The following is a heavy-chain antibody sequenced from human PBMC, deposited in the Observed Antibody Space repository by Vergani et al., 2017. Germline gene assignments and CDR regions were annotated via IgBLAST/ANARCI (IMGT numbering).Heavy chain of an antibody. V-gene: IGHV4-38-2*01. Sequence: QVQLQESGPGLVKPSETLSLTCAVSGYSISSGYYWGWIRQPPGKGLEWIGSIYHSGSTYYNPSLKSRVTISVDTSKNQFSLKLSSVTAADTAVYYCARVEIAVAGTGVDYWGQGTLVTVSS. CDR2: IYHSGST. CDR3: ARVEIAVAGTGVDY. J-gene: IGHJ4*02. D-gene: IGHD6-19*01. CDR1: GYSISSGYY.